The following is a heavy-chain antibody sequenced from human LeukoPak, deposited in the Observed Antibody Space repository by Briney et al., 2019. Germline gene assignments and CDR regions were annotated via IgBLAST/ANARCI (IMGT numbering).Heavy chain of an antibody. J-gene: IGHJ4*02. CDR1: GFTFSSYA. Sequence: GGSLRLSCAASGFTFSSYAMSWVRQAPGKGLECVSAISGSGGSTYYADSVKGRFTISRDNSKNTLYLQMNSLRAEDTAVYYCATAGSLMDFWSGYYTIDYWGQGTLVTVSS. V-gene: IGHV3-23*01. D-gene: IGHD3-3*01. CDR3: ATAGSLMDFWSGYYTIDY. CDR2: ISGSGGST.